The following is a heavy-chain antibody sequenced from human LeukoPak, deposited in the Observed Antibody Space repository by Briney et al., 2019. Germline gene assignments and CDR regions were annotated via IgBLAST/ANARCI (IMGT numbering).Heavy chain of an antibody. V-gene: IGHV3-53*01. CDR3: ARGWLHFWSERSGYFDY. D-gene: IGHD3-3*02. Sequence: GGSLRLSCAASGFTVSSNYMSWVRQAPGKGLEWVSVIYSGGSTYYADSVKGRFTISRDNSKNTQYLQMNSLRAEDTAVYYCARGWLHFWSERSGYFDYWGQGTLVTVSS. CDR1: GFTVSSNY. J-gene: IGHJ4*02. CDR2: IYSGGST.